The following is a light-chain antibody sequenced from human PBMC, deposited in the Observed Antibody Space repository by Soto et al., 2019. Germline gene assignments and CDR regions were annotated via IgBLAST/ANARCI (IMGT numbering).Light chain of an antibody. CDR2: AAS. V-gene: IGKV1-39*01. Sequence: DIQMTQSPSSLSASVGDRVTITCRASQSISSYLNWYQQKPGKAPKLLIYAASSLQGGVPSRLSGSGSGTEFTLTISSLQPDDFATYYCQQYNSYSFGQGTTGDIK. CDR3: QQYNSYS. J-gene: IGKJ1*01. CDR1: QSISSY.